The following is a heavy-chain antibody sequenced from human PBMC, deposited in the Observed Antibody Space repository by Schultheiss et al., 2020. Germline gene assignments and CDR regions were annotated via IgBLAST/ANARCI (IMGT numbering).Heavy chain of an antibody. V-gene: IGHV3-66*02. CDR3: ARAPNAGWSLPFGI. Sequence: GGSLRLSCAASGFTFSSYAMSWVRQAPGKGLEWVSVIYSGGSTYYADSVKGRFTISRDNSKNTLYLQMNSLRAEDTAVYYCARAPNAGWSLPFGIWGQGTMVTVSS. CDR2: IYSGGST. D-gene: IGHD2-15*01. CDR1: GFTFSSYA. J-gene: IGHJ3*02.